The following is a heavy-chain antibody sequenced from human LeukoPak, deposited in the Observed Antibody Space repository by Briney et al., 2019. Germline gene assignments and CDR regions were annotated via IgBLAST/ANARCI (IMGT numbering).Heavy chain of an antibody. CDR3: AKDLVAAAGTHWFDP. CDR1: GFTFSSYA. J-gene: IGHJ5*02. Sequence: GGSLRLSCAASGFTFSSYAMSWVRQAPGKGLEWVSAISGSGGSTYYADSVKGRFTISRDNSENTLYLQMNSLRAEDTAVYYCAKDLVAAAGTHWFDPWGQGTLVTVSS. D-gene: IGHD6-13*01. CDR2: ISGSGGST. V-gene: IGHV3-23*01.